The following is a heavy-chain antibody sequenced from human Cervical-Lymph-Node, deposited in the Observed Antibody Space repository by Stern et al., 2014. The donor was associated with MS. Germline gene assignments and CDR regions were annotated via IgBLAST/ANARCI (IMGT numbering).Heavy chain of an antibody. CDR2: VYYGGGT. CDR1: GASVDRGHW. CDR3: ARGNALTPDY. V-gene: IGHV4-4*02. Sequence: VQLEESGPGLVKPSGTLSLSCTVSGASVDRGHWWTWVRQSPVKGLEWIGNVYYGGGTNYNPSPQTRGAISVDTSKNQCSLDLTSVTAADTAVYYCARGNALTPDYWGQGTLVAVSS. D-gene: IGHD3-16*01. J-gene: IGHJ4*02.